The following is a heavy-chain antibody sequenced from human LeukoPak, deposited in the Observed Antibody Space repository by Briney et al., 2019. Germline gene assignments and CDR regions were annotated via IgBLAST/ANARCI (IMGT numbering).Heavy chain of an antibody. CDR3: VRGSDWYYFDF. CDR2: TNTDGSTI. CDR1: GFTFRASY. J-gene: IGHJ4*02. D-gene: IGHD6-19*01. V-gene: IGHV3-74*01. Sequence: GGSLRLSCAASGFTFRASYMHWVRQVPGQGLVWVSRTNTDGSTIVYANSVKGRFTMSRDNAKDTLYLQMNSLRAEDTAIYYCVRGSDWYYFDFWGQGILVTVSS.